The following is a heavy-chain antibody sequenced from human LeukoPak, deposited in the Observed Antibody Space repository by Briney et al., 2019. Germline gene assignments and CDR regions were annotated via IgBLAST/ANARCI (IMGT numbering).Heavy chain of an antibody. CDR1: GGTFGSYA. J-gene: IGHJ6*02. CDR3: ARALIAVARLYYGMDV. CDR2: IIPIFGTA. D-gene: IGHD6-19*01. V-gene: IGHV1-69*01. Sequence: SVKVSCKASGGTFGSYAICWVRQAPGQELEWMGGIIPIFGTANYAQKFQGRVTITADESTSTAYMELSSLRSEDTAVYYCARALIAVARLYYGMDVWGQGTTVTVSS.